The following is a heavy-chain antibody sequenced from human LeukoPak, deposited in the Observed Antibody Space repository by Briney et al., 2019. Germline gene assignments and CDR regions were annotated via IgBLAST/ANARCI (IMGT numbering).Heavy chain of an antibody. CDR2: IKQDGSEK. D-gene: IGHD3-9*01. J-gene: IGHJ4*02. CDR1: GFTFSSYW. V-gene: IGHV3-7*01. Sequence: GGSLRLSCAASGFTFSSYWMSWVRQAPGKGLEWVANIKQDGSEKYYVDSVKGRFTISRDNAKNSLYPQMNSLRAEDTAVYYCAKNYDILTGQPGFDYWGQGTLVTVSS. CDR3: AKNYDILTGQPGFDY.